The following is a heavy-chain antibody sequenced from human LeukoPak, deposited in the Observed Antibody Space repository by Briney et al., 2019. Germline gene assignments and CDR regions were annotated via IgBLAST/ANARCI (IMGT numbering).Heavy chain of an antibody. J-gene: IGHJ4*02. D-gene: IGHD3-22*01. CDR1: GYTFTGYY. Sequence: ASVKVSCKASGYTFTGYYMHWVRQAPGQGLEWMGWINPNSGGTNYAQKFQGRVTMTRDTSISTAYMELSRLRSGDTAVYYCARDRGYYDSSGYLTYWGQGTLVTVSS. CDR2: INPNSGGT. CDR3: ARDRGYYDSSGYLTY. V-gene: IGHV1-2*02.